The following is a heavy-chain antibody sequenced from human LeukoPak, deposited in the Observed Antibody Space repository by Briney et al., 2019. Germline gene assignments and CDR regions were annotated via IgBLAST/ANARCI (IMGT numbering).Heavy chain of an antibody. D-gene: IGHD3-16*01. CDR2: ISGSGGTT. CDR1: GFTFSSYA. Sequence: PGGSLRLSCAASGFTFSSYAMSWVRQAPGKGLEWVSTISGSGGTTYYADSVRGRFTISRDNSKNTLYLQMSSLRAEDTAVYYCAEGGSAMIPADYWGQGTLVTVSS. J-gene: IGHJ4*02. V-gene: IGHV3-23*01. CDR3: AEGGSAMIPADY.